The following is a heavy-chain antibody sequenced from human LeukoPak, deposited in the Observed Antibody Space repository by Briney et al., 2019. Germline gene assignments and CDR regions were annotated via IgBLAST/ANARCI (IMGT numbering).Heavy chain of an antibody. D-gene: IGHD2-21*01. Sequence: GGSLRLSCAASGFTFTNYWMSWVRQAPGKGLELVANIKQDRSEKYYVDSVKGRFTISRDDAERSVYLQMDNVRVEDTAVYFCTRYSEVYYYVDVWGTGTTVTVSS. CDR2: IKQDRSEK. CDR3: TRYSEVYYYVDV. V-gene: IGHV3-7*01. CDR1: GFTFTNYW. J-gene: IGHJ6*03.